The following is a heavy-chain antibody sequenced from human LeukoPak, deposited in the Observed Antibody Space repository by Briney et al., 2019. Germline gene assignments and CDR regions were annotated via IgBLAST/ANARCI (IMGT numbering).Heavy chain of an antibody. V-gene: IGHV1-18*04. CDR2: ISAYNGNT. D-gene: IGHD2-2*01. CDR1: GYTFTNYG. CDR3: ARSGPAAIPVDAFDI. Sequence: ASVKVSCKASGYTFTNYGISWVRQAPGQGLEWMGWISAYNGNTNYAQKLQGRVTMTTDTSTSTAYMELRSLRSDDTAVYYCARSGPAAIPVDAFDIWGQGTMVTVSS. J-gene: IGHJ3*02.